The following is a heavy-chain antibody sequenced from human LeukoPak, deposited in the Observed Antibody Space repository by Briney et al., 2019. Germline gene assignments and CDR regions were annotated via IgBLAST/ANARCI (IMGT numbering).Heavy chain of an antibody. Sequence: PSETLSLTCSVPGGSISNYYWSWIRQPAGKGLDWIGRISTSGSTNYKPSLRSRVTISMDASKDQFSLRLSSVTAADTAVYYCARERGTIAVPYYFDLWGPGILVTVSS. V-gene: IGHV4-4*07. D-gene: IGHD2-15*01. CDR1: GGSISNYY. CDR3: ARERGTIAVPYYFDL. CDR2: ISTSGST. J-gene: IGHJ4*02.